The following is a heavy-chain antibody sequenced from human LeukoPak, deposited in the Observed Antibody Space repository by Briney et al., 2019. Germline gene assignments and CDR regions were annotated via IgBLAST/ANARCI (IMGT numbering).Heavy chain of an antibody. V-gene: IGHV1-18*01. J-gene: IGHJ4*02. CDR2: ISTNNGNT. CDR1: GYTFISYG. D-gene: IGHD6-13*01. CDR3: ARLFGEQKLVDF. Sequence: ASVKVPCKASGYTFISYGITWVRQAPGQGLEWVGWISTNNGNTKSAQKLQGRVTMTTDTSTNTAYMEVRSLRSDDTAVYYCARLFGEQKLVDFWGQGTLVTVSS.